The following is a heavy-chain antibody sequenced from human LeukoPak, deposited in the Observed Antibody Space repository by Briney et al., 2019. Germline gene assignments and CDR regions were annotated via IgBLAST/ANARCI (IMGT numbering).Heavy chain of an antibody. CDR3: ARDNWDFDF. Sequence: GGSLRLSCAASGFTFSNYAIHWVRQAPGKGLEWVASIRFNGNFYADYVKGRFTISRDNSKSTVSLQMDTLRTEDTALYYCARDNWDFDFWGQGTLVTVSS. CDR1: GFTFSNYA. J-gene: IGHJ4*02. D-gene: IGHD7-27*01. V-gene: IGHV3-30*02. CDR2: IRFNGN.